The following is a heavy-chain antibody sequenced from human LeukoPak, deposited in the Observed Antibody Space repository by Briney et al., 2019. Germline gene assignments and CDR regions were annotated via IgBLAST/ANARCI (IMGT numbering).Heavy chain of an antibody. D-gene: IGHD6-19*01. J-gene: IGHJ4*02. CDR1: GLTFNTAW. CDR3: PPPPGGGGGRYAGGFDY. CDR2: IKSKDDGETT. Sequence: GGSLRLSCAVSGLTFNTAWMSWVRQAPGKGLEWVGRIKSKDDGETTDNAAHVKGRFSISRDNSKHTVYLQMSSLKTEDTAVYYCPPPPGGGGGRYAGGFDYGGQGPLVTVS. V-gene: IGHV3-15*01.